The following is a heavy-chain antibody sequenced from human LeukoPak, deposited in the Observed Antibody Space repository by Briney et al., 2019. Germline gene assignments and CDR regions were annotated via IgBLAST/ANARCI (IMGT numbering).Heavy chain of an antibody. D-gene: IGHD6-19*01. CDR3: ARSRWLDAFDY. J-gene: IGHJ4*02. V-gene: IGHV3-74*01. CDR1: GFTFSSYW. CDR2: INSDGSST. Sequence: TGGSLRLSCAASGFTFSSYWMSWVRQAPGKGPVWVSRINSDGSSTSYADSVKGRFTISRDNAKNTLYLQMNSLRADDTAVYYCARSRWLDAFDYWGQGTLVTVSS.